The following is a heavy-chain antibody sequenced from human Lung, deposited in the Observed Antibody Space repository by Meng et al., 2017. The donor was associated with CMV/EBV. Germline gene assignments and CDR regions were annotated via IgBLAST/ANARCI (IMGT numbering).Heavy chain of an antibody. CDR3: ARDRTVGATTGLCSWEDYHSYYAMDV. CDR1: GYTXTSHY. D-gene: IGHD1-26*01. J-gene: IGHJ6*02. CDR2: INPSGATT. Sequence: ASXXVSXKASGYTXTSHYIHWVRQAPGQGREWVGIINPSGATTIYADKFQGRVTMTRDTSTSTVYMEVSTLRSEDTAVYYCARDRTVGATTGLCSWEDYHSYYAMDVWXQGTTVTVSS. V-gene: IGHV1-46*01.